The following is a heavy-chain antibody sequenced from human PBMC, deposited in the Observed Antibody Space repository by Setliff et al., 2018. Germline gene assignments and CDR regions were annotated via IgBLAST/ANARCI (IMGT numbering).Heavy chain of an antibody. Sequence: ASVKVSCKASGYTFTSYAMNWVRQAPGQGLEWMGWINTNTGNPTYAQGFTGRFVFSLDTSVSTAYLQISSLKAEDTAVYYCARGEYTSLPSGVYYHMDVWGKGTMVTVSS. V-gene: IGHV7-4-1*02. CDR3: ARGEYTSLPSGVYYHMDV. CDR2: INTNTGNP. J-gene: IGHJ6*03. D-gene: IGHD6-6*01. CDR1: GYTFTSYA.